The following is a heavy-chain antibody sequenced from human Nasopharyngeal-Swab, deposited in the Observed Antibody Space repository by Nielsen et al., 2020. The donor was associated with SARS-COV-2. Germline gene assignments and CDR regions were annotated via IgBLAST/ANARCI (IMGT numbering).Heavy chain of an antibody. V-gene: IGHV3-23*01. J-gene: IGHJ6*03. CDR2: ISSSGTGT. Sequence: GGSLRLSCAVSGLPFNNYAVTWVRQAPGKGLEWASIISSSGTGTYYADYVKGRFTISRDNSKNTLYLQMNSLRAEDSAIYYCAKSRGDTTMAHYYYYLDVWGKGTTVTVSS. CDR1: GLPFNNYA. CDR3: AKSRGDTTMAHYYYYLDV. D-gene: IGHD5-24*01.